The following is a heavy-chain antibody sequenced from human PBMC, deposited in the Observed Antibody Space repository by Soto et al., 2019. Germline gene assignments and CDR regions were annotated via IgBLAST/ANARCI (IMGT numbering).Heavy chain of an antibody. D-gene: IGHD6-13*01. J-gene: IGHJ5*02. Sequence: EVQLVESGGGLVQPGGSLRLSCAVSGFTFSSHYMQWVRQGPGKGLVYVARIDFDGRSTVHADSVKGRFTISRDNAKNTLYLQMNSLGVEDTGVYYCARGGSTSWLRALDLWGQGTLVTVSS. CDR3: ARGGSTSWLRALDL. CDR2: IDFDGRST. V-gene: IGHV3-74*01. CDR1: GFTFSSHY.